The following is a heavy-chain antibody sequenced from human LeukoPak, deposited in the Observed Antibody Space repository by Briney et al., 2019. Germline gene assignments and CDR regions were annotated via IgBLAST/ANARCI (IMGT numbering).Heavy chain of an antibody. V-gene: IGHV3-48*02. J-gene: IGHJ3*02. Sequence: GGSLRLSCAASGFTFSTCSMNWVRQAPGKGLEWVSYISSGGSTIYYADSVKGRFTISRDNAKDSLYLQMNSLRDEDTAVYYCTTDLGITMVRGVIGDAFDIWGQGTMVTVSS. CDR3: TTDLGITMVRGVIGDAFDI. D-gene: IGHD3-10*01. CDR1: GFTFSTCS. CDR2: ISSGGSTI.